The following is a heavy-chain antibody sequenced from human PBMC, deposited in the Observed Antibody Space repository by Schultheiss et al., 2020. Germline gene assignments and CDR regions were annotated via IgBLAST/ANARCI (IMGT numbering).Heavy chain of an antibody. CDR3: ARVPGGSGSYWPPTYYYYYGMDV. V-gene: IGHV4-31*03. D-gene: IGHD1-26*01. Sequence: SQTLSLSCTVSGGSISSGGYYWSWIRQHPGKGLEWIGYIYYSGSTYYNPSLKSRVTISVDTSKNQFSLKLSSVTAADTAVYYCARVPGGSGSYWPPTYYYYYGMDVWGQGTTVTVSS. CDR2: IYYSGST. J-gene: IGHJ6*02. CDR1: GGSISSGGYY.